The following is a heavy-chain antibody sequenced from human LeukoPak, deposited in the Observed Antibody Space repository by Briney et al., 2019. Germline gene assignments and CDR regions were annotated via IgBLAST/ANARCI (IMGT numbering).Heavy chain of an antibody. Sequence: SETLSLTCTVSGCSISSYYWSWIRQPPGKGLEWIGYIYYSGSTNYNPSLKSRVTISVDTSKNQFSLKLSSVTAADTAVYYCARGRTGKQLAFDYWGQGTLVTVSS. D-gene: IGHD5-18*01. CDR3: ARGRTGKQLAFDY. J-gene: IGHJ4*02. CDR1: GCSISSYY. V-gene: IGHV4-59*01. CDR2: IYYSGST.